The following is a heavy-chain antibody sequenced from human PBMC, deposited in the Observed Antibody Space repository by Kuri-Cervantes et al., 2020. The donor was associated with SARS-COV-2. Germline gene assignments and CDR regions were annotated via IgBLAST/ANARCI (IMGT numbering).Heavy chain of an antibody. D-gene: IGHD1-14*01. J-gene: IGHJ4*02. CDR3: ARGAPDFDY. Sequence: SQTLSLTCAVYGGSFSGYYWSWIRQPPGKGLEWIGEINHSGSTYYNPSLKSRVTISVDTSKNQFSLKLSSVTAADTAVYYCARGAPDFDYWGQGTLVTVSS. V-gene: IGHV4-34*01. CDR2: INHSGST. CDR1: GGSFSGYY.